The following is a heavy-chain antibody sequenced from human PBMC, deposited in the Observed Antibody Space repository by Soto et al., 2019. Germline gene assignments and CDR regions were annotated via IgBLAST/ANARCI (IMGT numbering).Heavy chain of an antibody. CDR3: ARAPKVSGSSQTRPDF. J-gene: IGHJ4*02. V-gene: IGHV4-34*01. Sequence: SETLSLTCSIYSGSFSGYYWSWIRQPPGKGLEWIGEISQSGNTNYSPSLKSRVPISIDTSKKQFSLNLASVSAADTAVYYCARAPKVSGSSQTRPDFWGQGTLVTVSS. CDR1: SGSFSGYY. D-gene: IGHD6-6*01. CDR2: ISQSGNT.